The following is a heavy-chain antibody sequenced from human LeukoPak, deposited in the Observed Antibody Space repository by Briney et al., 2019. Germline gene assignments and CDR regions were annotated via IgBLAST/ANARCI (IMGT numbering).Heavy chain of an antibody. J-gene: IGHJ4*02. V-gene: IGHV3-9*01. D-gene: IGHD3-3*01. CDR1: GFTFDDYA. CDR2: ISWNSGSI. CDR3: AGSGYLDY. Sequence: GGSLRLSCAASGFTFDDYAMHWVRQAPGKGLEWVSGISWNSGSIGYADSVKGRFTISRDNAKNSLYLQMSSLRAEDTALYYCAGSGYLDYWGQGTLVTVSS.